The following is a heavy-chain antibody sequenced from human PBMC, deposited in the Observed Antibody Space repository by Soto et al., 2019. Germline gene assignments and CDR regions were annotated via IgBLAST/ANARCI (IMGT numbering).Heavy chain of an antibody. J-gene: IGHJ4*02. V-gene: IGHV3-64*01. CDR2: ISSNGGST. Sequence: EVQLVESGGGLVQPGGSLRLSCAASGSTFSIYAMHWVRQAPGKGLEFISVISSNGGSTHYASSVKGRFTISRDNSKYTLYLEMGSLRADDTAMYYCGREGYSYALDYWGQGTLVTVSS. CDR1: GSTFSIYA. CDR3: GREGYSYALDY. D-gene: IGHD5-18*01.